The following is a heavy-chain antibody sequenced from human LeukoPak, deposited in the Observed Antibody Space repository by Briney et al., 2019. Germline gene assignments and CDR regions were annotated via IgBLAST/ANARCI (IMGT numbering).Heavy chain of an antibody. V-gene: IGHV1-2*02. CDR3: ARGHYGYVDY. CDR1: GYTFTGYY. D-gene: IGHD5-18*01. Sequence: GASVKVSCEASGYTFTGYYVHWVRQAPGQGLEWMGWINPNSGDTNYAQKSQDRVTMTRDTSLSTAYMELSRLKSDDTAVYHCARGHYGYVDYWGQGSLVTVSS. J-gene: IGHJ4*02. CDR2: INPNSGDT.